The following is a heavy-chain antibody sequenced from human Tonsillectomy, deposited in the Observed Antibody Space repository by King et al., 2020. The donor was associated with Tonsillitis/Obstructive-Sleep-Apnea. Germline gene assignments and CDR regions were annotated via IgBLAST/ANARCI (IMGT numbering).Heavy chain of an antibody. CDR2: ISTSGSTI. V-gene: IGHV3-48*03. CDR1: EFSLSSYE. J-gene: IGHJ4*02. Sequence: VQLVESGGGLVQPGGSLRLSCAASEFSLSSYEMNWVRQAPGKGLEWVSYISTSGSTIYYSDSVKGRFTISRDNAKNSLSLQMNSLKAEDTAVYYCATLPPVGSRWYSVFFDYWRQGTLVTVSS. D-gene: IGHD6-13*01. CDR3: ATLPPVGSRWYSVFFDY.